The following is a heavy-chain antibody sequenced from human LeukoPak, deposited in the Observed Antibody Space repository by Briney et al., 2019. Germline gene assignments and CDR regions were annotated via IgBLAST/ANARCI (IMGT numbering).Heavy chain of an antibody. J-gene: IGHJ4*02. D-gene: IGHD5-18*01. Sequence: EASVKVSCKASGYTFTGYGISWVRQAPGQGLEWMGGIIPIFGTANYAQKFQGRVTITADESTSTAYMELSSLRSEDTAVYYCAREGDSYGYGRYWGQGTLVTVSS. CDR1: GYTFTGYG. V-gene: IGHV1-69*13. CDR2: IIPIFGTA. CDR3: AREGDSYGYGRY.